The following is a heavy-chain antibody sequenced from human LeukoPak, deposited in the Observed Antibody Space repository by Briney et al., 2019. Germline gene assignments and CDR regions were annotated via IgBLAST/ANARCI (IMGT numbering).Heavy chain of an antibody. J-gene: IGHJ3*02. CDR2: IYYSGST. D-gene: IGHD2-15*01. V-gene: IGHV4-39*07. CDR3: ARGLAGLDAFDI. CDR1: GGSISSSSYY. Sequence: NPSETLSLTCTVSGGSISSSSYYWGWIRQPPGKGLEWIGSIYYSGSTYYNPSLKSRVTISVDTSKNQFSLTLSSVTAADTAVYYCARGLAGLDAFDIWGQGTMVTVSS.